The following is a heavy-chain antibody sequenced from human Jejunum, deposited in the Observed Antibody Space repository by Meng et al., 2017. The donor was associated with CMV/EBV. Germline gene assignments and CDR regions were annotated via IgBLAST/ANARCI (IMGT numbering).Heavy chain of an antibody. CDR3: TRKVGGSYYFAY. CDR2: IYVSGGST. J-gene: IGHJ4*02. CDR1: GFTFSNYA. V-gene: IGHV3-23*01. D-gene: IGHD1-26*01. Sequence: SWAASGFTFSNYAVSWVRQAPGKGLEWVSGIYVSGGSTFYADSVKGRFTISRDNLENTVYLEMNSLKAEDTAVYYCTRKVGGSYYFAYWGQGTLVTVSS.